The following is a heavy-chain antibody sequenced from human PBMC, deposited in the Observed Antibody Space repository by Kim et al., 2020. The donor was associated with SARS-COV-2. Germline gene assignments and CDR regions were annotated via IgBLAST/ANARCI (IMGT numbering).Heavy chain of an antibody. J-gene: IGHJ4*02. CDR3: ARDGAVPLDC. D-gene: IGHD1-1*01. CDR2: GT. V-gene: IGHV1-2*07. Sequence: GTNYARKFQVRVTMTRDTSISAAYMGLSRLRSDDTAVYYCARDGAVPLDCWGQGTLVTVSS.